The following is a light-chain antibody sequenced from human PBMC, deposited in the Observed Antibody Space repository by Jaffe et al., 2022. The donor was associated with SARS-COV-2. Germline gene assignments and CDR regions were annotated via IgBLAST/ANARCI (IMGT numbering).Light chain of an antibody. J-gene: IGLJ2*01. V-gene: IGLV2-18*02. Sequence: QSALTQPPSVSGSPGQSVTISCTGTSSDVGSYNHVSWYRQPPGTAPKLIIYEVSNRPSGVPDRFSGSKSGNTASLTISGLQAEDEADYYCSSYTNTIVVFGGGTKLTVL. CDR2: EVS. CDR3: SSYTNTIVV. CDR1: SSDVGSYNH.